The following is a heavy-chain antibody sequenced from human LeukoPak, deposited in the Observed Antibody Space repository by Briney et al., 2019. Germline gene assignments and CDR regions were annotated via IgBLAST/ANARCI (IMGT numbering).Heavy chain of an antibody. D-gene: IGHD3-22*01. CDR2: IYHSGST. CDR1: GYSISSGYY. J-gene: IGHJ3*02. Sequence: SETLSLTCTVSGYSISSGYYWGWIRQPPGKGLEWIGSIYHSGSTYYNPSLKSRVTISVDTSKNQFSLKLSSVTAADTAVYYCAREGFDYYDSSGYDTQWGGNAFDIWGQGTMATVSS. V-gene: IGHV4-38-2*02. CDR3: AREGFDYYDSSGYDTQWGGNAFDI.